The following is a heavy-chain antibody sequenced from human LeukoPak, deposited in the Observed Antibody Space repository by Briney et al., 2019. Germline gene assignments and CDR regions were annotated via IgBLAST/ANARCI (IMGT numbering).Heavy chain of an antibody. CDR3: ARAGGDDFWSGYSQWIYYYYGMDV. Sequence: ASVKVSCKASGYTFTSYDINWVRQATGQGLEWMGWMNPNSGNTGYAQKFQGRVTMTRNTSISTAYMELSSLRSEDTAVYYCARAGGDDFWSGYSQWIYYYYGMDVWGQGTTVTVSS. CDR1: GYTFTSYD. J-gene: IGHJ6*02. V-gene: IGHV1-8*01. D-gene: IGHD3-3*01. CDR2: MNPNSGNT.